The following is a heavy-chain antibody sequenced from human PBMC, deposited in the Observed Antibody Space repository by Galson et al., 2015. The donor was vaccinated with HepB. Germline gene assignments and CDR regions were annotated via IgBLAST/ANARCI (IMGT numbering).Heavy chain of an antibody. CDR2: ISYDGSNK. Sequence: SLRLSCAASGFTFSSYAMHWVRQAPGKGLEWVAVISYDGSNKYYADSVKGRFTISRDNSKNTLYLQMNRLRAEDTAVYYCARDWGNGDYNYYYGMDVWGQGTTVTVSS. CDR1: GFTFSSYA. J-gene: IGHJ6*02. V-gene: IGHV3-30-3*01. CDR3: ARDWGNGDYNYYYGMDV. D-gene: IGHD4-17*01.